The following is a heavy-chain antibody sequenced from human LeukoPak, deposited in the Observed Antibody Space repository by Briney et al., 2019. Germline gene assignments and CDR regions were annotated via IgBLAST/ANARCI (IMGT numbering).Heavy chain of an antibody. CDR3: AKGGEEGESLDY. Sequence: GGSLGLSCAASGFTFSSYPMSWVRQAPGKGLEWVSAISGSGGSTYYADSVKGRFTISRDNSKNTLYLQMNSLRAEDTAVYYCAKGGEEGESLDYWGQGTLVTVSS. D-gene: IGHD3-16*01. CDR2: ISGSGGST. V-gene: IGHV3-23*01. CDR1: GFTFSSYP. J-gene: IGHJ4*02.